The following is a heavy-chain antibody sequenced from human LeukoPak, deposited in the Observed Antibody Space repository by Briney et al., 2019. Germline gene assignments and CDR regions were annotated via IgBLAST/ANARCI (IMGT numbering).Heavy chain of an antibody. CDR3: TRDSAIWFGETYYYYYYYMDV. D-gene: IGHD3-10*01. V-gene: IGHV3-49*04. CDR2: IRSKAYGCTT. J-gene: IGHJ6*03. Sequence: GGSLRLSCTASGFTFGDYAMSWVRQAPGKGLEWVGFIRSKAYGCTTEYAASVKGRFTISRDDSKSIAYLQMNSLKTEDTAVYYCTRDSAIWFGETYYYYYYYMDVWGKGTTVTISS. CDR1: GFTFGDYA.